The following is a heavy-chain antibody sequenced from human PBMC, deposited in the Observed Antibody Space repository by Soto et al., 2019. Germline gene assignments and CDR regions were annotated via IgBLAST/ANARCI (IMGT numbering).Heavy chain of an antibody. D-gene: IGHD2-15*01. V-gene: IGHV4-59*01. CDR1: GGSISSYY. CDR3: ARDDCRGGSCYQH. CDR2: IYYSGST. J-gene: IGHJ1*01. Sequence: TLSLTCTVSGGSISSYYWTWIRQPPGKGLEWIGYIYYSGSTNYNPSLKSRVTISVDTSKNQFSLKLSSVTAADTAVYYCARDDCRGGSCYQHWGPGPLLTLSS.